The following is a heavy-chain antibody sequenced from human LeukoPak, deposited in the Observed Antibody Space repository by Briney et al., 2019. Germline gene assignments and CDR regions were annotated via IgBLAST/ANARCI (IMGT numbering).Heavy chain of an antibody. D-gene: IGHD2-2*02. J-gene: IGHJ4*02. CDR3: ARDVCSSTSCYSSY. CDR2: ISSSSGTI. V-gene: IGHV3-48*02. Sequence: GGSLRLSCAASGITFSSDGMNWVRQAPGKGLEWVSYISSSSGTIYYADSVKGRFTISRDNVKNSLYLQMNSLRDEDTAVYYCARDVCSSTSCYSSYWGQGTLVTVAS. CDR1: GITFSSDG.